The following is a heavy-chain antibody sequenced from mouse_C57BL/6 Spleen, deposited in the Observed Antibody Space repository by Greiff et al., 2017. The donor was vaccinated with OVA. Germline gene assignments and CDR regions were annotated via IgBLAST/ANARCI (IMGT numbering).Heavy chain of an antibody. J-gene: IGHJ4*01. CDR2: ISSGGSYT. CDR1: GFTFSSYG. CDR3: ERQAGAMDY. Sequence: DVQLVESGGDLVKPGGSLKLSCAASGFTFSSYGMSWVRQTPDKRLEWVATISSGGSYTYYPDSVKGRFTISIDNAKNTLYRQMSSLESEDTAMYYCERQAGAMDYWGQGTSVTVSS. V-gene: IGHV5-6*01.